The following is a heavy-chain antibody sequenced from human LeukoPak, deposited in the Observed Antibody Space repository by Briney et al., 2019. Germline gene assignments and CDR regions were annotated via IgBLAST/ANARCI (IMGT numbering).Heavy chain of an antibody. V-gene: IGHV2-70*11. Sequence: EWLARIDWNDDKYYSTSLKTRLTISKDTSKNQVVLTMTNMDPVDTATYYCARGGYKSHFDYWGQGTLVTVSS. CDR2: IDWNDDK. D-gene: IGHD5-24*01. CDR3: ARGGYKSHFDY. J-gene: IGHJ4*02.